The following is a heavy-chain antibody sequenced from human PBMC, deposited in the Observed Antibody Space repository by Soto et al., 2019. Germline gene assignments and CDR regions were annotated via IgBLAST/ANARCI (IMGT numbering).Heavy chain of an antibody. CDR3: AAANYYGSGSSDYYYYMDV. CDR2: IVVGSGNT. Sequence: ASVKVSCKASGFTFTSSAMQWVRQARGQRLEWIGWIVVGSGNTNYAQKFQERVTITRDMSTSTAYMELSSLRSEDTAVYYCAAANYYGSGSSDYYYYMDVWGKGTTVTVSS. CDR1: GFTFTSSA. D-gene: IGHD3-10*01. V-gene: IGHV1-58*02. J-gene: IGHJ6*03.